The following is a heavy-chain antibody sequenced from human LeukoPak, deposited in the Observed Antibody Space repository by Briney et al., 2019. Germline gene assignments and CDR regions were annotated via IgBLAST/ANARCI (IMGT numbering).Heavy chain of an antibody. CDR2: IYSDNT. Sequence: GGSLRLSCTVSGFTVSSNSMSWVRQAPGKGLEWVSFIYSDNTHYSDSVKGRFTITRDNSKNTLYLQMNSLRAEDTAVYYCARRAGAYSHPYDYWAREPWSPSP. D-gene: IGHD4/OR15-4a*01. J-gene: IGHJ4*02. CDR3: ARRAGAYSHPYDY. V-gene: IGHV3-53*01. CDR1: GFTVSSNS.